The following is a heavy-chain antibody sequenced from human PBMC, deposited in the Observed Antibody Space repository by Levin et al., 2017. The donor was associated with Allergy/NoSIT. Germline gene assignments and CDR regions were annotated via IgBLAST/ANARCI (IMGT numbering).Heavy chain of an antibody. CDR2: IYSGGRT. CDR1: GFTISSNY. Sequence: GGSLRLSCAASGFTISSNYMNWVRQAPGKGLEWVSVIYSGGRTYYTDSVKGRFTISRDNSKNTLYLQLTSLRAEDTAVYYCARGMIRGLAIDYWGQGTLVTVSS. D-gene: IGHD3-10*01. J-gene: IGHJ4*02. CDR3: ARGMIRGLAIDY. V-gene: IGHV3-53*01.